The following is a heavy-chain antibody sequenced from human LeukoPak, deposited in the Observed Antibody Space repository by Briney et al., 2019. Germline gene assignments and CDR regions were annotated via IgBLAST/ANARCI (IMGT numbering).Heavy chain of an antibody. CDR1: GGTFSSYA. CDR3: AGENLAYYGMDV. V-gene: IGHV1-69*13. J-gene: IGHJ6*02. CDR2: IIPIFGTA. D-gene: IGHD1-14*01. Sequence: ASVKVSCKASGGTFSSYAISWVRQAPGQGLEWMGGIIPIFGTANYAQKFQGRVTITADESTSTAYMELSSLRSEDTAVYYCAGENLAYYGMDVWGQGTTVTVSS.